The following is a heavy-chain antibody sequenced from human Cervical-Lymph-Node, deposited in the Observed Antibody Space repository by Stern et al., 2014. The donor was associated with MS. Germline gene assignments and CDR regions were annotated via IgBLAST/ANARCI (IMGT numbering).Heavy chain of an antibody. CDR2: IFPGGSDI. Sequence: VQLVESGPEVKRPGESLKISCQASGYTFTSYWIGWVRQMPGKGLEWIAIIFPGGSDIRYSPSFQAQVPISSDKSSSTAHLQWNNLKASDTAIYYCARQRYFDYWGQGTLVTVSS. J-gene: IGHJ4*02. CDR3: ARQRYFDY. CDR1: GYTFTSYW. V-gene: IGHV5-51*01.